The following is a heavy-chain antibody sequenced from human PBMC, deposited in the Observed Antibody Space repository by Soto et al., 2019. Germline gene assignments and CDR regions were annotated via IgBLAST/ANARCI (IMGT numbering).Heavy chain of an antibody. Sequence: GGSLRLSCAASGFTFSSYEMNWVRQAPGKGLEWVSYISSSGSTIYYADSVKGRFTISRDNAKNSLYLQMNSLRAEDTAVYYCARDTPLVVVADTDAFDIWGQGTMVTVSS. CDR3: ARDTPLVVVADTDAFDI. J-gene: IGHJ3*02. CDR1: GFTFSSYE. D-gene: IGHD2-15*01. V-gene: IGHV3-48*03. CDR2: ISSSGSTI.